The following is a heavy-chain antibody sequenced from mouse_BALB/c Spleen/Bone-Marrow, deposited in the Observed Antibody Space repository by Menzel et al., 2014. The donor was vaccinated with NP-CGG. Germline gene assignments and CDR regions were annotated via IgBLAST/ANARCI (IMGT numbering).Heavy chain of an antibody. CDR2: IWGDGNT. Sequence: VMLVESGPGLVAPSQSLSITCTVSGFSLTGYGVNWVRQPPGKGLEWLGMIWGDGNTDFNSDLKSRLSISKDNSKSQVFLKMNSLQTDDTARYYCARVYYDYDWWYFDVWGAATTVTVSS. J-gene: IGHJ1*01. D-gene: IGHD2-4*01. V-gene: IGHV2-6-7*01. CDR3: ARVYYDYDWWYFDV. CDR1: GFSLTGYG.